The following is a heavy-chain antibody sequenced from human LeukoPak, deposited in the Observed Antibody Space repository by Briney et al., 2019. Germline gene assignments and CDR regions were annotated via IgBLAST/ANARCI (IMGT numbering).Heavy chain of an antibody. D-gene: IGHD2-15*01. J-gene: IGHJ4*02. CDR3: AKNSGGTCYSHLDY. CDR2: ISGSGGST. Sequence: GGSLRLSCAASGFTFSSYGMTWVRQAPGKGLEWVSGISGSGGSTYYEDSVKGRFTISRDNSKNTLYLQMNSLRAEDTAVYYCAKNSGGTCYSHLDYWGQGTLVTVSS. V-gene: IGHV3-23*01. CDR1: GFTFSSYG.